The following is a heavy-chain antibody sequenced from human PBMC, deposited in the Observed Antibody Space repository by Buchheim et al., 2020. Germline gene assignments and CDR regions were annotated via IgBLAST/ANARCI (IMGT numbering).Heavy chain of an antibody. Sequence: QVQLQESGPGLVKPSQPLSLTCTVSGGSISSGGYYWRWIRQHPGKGLEWIGYIYYSGSTYYNPSLKSRVTISVDTSKHQFSLKLSSVTAADTAVYYCARDRGSTVAGRPRWWFDPWGQGTL. D-gene: IGHD6-19*01. CDR3: ARDRGSTVAGRPRWWFDP. V-gene: IGHV4-31*03. CDR1: GGSISSGGYY. CDR2: IYYSGST. J-gene: IGHJ5*02.